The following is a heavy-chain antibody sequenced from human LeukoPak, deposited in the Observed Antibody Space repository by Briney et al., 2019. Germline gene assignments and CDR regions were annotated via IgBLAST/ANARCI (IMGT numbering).Heavy chain of an antibody. J-gene: IGHJ4*02. V-gene: IGHV1-69*04. Sequence: ASVRVSCKASGYTISDYFMHWVRQAPGQGLEWMGRIIPILGIANYAQKFQGRVTITADKSTSTAYMELSSLRSEDTAVYYCARESDGYDLDYWGQGTLVTVSS. D-gene: IGHD5-24*01. CDR3: ARESDGYDLDY. CDR2: IIPILGIA. CDR1: GYTISDYF.